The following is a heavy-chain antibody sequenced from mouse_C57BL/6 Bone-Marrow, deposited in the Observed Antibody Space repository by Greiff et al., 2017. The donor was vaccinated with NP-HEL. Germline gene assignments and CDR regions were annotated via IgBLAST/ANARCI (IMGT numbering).Heavy chain of an antibody. J-gene: IGHJ1*03. CDR1: GYTFTSYW. V-gene: IGHV1-74*01. CDR3: AIRYYGSSDDWYFDV. Sequence: VQLQQPGAELVKPGASVKVSCKASGYTFTSYWMHWVKQRPGQGLEWIGRIHPSDSDTNYNQKFKGKATLTVDKSSSTAYMQLSSLTSEDSAVYYCAIRYYGSSDDWYFDVWGTGTTVTVSS. CDR2: IHPSDSDT. D-gene: IGHD1-1*01.